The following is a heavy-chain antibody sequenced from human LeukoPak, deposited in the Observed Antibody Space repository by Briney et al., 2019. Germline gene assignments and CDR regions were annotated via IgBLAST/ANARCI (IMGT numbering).Heavy chain of an antibody. Sequence: PGGSLRLSCVASGFTFSSYNMNWVRQAPGKGLEWVSSISGSSYYIYYADSVKGRFTISRDNAKKSLDLQMNSLRAEDTAVYYCARDGVTARLFDYWGQGTLVTVSS. D-gene: IGHD6-6*01. CDR3: ARDGVTARLFDY. J-gene: IGHJ4*02. CDR2: ISGSSYYI. CDR1: GFTFSSYN. V-gene: IGHV3-21*01.